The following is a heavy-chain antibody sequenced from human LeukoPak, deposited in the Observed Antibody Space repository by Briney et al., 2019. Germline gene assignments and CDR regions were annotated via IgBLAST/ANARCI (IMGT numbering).Heavy chain of an antibody. CDR2: ISYSGTI. J-gene: IGHJ4*02. CDR3: ARDPVGGNSYFDY. CDR1: GFTFSTYN. Sequence: GGSLRLSCAASGFTFSTYNMNWVRQAPGKGLEWVSYISYSGTIYYADSVKGRFTISRDNAKNSLFLQMNSLRAEDTAVYYCARDPVGGNSYFDYWGQGTLVTVSS. V-gene: IGHV3-48*04. D-gene: IGHD4-23*01.